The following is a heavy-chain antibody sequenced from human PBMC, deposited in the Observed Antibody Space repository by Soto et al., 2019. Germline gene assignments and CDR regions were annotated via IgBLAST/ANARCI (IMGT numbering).Heavy chain of an antibody. D-gene: IGHD6-6*01. V-gene: IGHV3-23*01. CDR3: AKDRTRRYSSSSVGYFDY. J-gene: IGHJ4*02. CDR1: GFTFSSYA. CDR2: ISGSGGST. Sequence: EVQLLESGGGLVQPGGSLRLSCVASGFTFSSYAMSWVRQAPGKGLEWVSAISGSGGSTYYADSVKGRFTISRDNSKNTLYLQMNSLRAEDTAVYYCAKDRTRRYSSSSVGYFDYWGQGTLVTVSS.